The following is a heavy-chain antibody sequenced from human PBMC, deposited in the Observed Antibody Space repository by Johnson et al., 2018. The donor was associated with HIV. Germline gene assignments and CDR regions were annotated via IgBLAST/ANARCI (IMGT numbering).Heavy chain of an antibody. CDR1: GFTFSDYY. V-gene: IGHV3-11*04. D-gene: IGHD4-17*01. CDR2: ISSIGTTM. J-gene: IGHJ3*02. Sequence: VHLVESGGGLVQPGGSLRLSCAASGFTFSDYYMSWIRQAPGKGLEWVSSISSIGTTMYYADSVKGRFPISRNNVRNSLYLQMSSLRAADTAVYYCAREKLGSTEYDAFEIWGQGTMVTVSS. CDR3: AREKLGSTEYDAFEI.